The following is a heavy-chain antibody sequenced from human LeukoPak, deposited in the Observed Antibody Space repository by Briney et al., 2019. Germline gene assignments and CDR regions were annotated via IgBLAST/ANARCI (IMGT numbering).Heavy chain of an antibody. J-gene: IGHJ3*02. CDR3: TREGPNDAFDI. V-gene: IGHV3-21*01. CDR2: ISSSSGYI. CDR1: GFTFSSYS. Sequence: GGSLRLSCETSGFTFSSYSMDWVRQAPEKGLEWVSSISSSSGYIYYADSVKGRFTISRDNAKNSLYLLMNGLRAEDTAVYYCTREGPNDAFDIWGQGTMVTVSS.